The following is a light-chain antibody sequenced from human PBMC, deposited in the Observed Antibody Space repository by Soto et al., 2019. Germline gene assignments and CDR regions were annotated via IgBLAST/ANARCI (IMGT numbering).Light chain of an antibody. V-gene: IGKV3-11*01. J-gene: IGKJ1*01. CDR1: QSVSSY. CDR3: QQRSNWPGT. CDR2: DAS. Sequence: EIVLTQSPATLSLSPGERATLSCRASQSVSSYLAWYQQKHGQAPRLLIYDASNRATGIPARFSGSGSGTDFTLTISSLEPEDFAVYYCQQRSNWPGTFGQGTKVDI.